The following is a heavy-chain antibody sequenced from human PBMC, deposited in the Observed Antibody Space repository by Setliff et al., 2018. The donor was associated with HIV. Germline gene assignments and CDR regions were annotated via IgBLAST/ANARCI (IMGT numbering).Heavy chain of an antibody. CDR2: IDPSDSYT. J-gene: IGHJ4*02. CDR1: GYSFTNYW. V-gene: IGHV5-10-1*04. D-gene: IGHD3-16*01. CDR3: TRLWHENWGGVDY. Sequence: PGESLKISCKGSGYSFTNYWISWVRQMPGKGLEWMGRIDPSDSYTNYSPSFQGQVTISVDKSTNTAFLQWTSLRASDTAMYYCTRLWHENWGGVDYWGQGTLVTVSS.